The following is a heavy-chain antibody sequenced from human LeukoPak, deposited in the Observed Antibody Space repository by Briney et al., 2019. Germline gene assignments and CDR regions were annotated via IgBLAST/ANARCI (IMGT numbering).Heavy chain of an antibody. Sequence: SETLSLTCTVSGGSISSYYWSWIRQPPGKGLEWIGYIYHSGSTNYNPSLKSRVTISVDTSKNQFSLKLSSVTAADTAVYYCARERSYGYDYWGQGTLVTVSS. V-gene: IGHV4-59*01. CDR3: ARERSYGYDY. D-gene: IGHD5-18*01. CDR1: GGSISSYY. CDR2: IYHSGST. J-gene: IGHJ4*02.